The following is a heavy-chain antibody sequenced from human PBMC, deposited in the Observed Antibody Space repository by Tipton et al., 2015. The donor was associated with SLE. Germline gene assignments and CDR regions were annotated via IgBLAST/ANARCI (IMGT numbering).Heavy chain of an antibody. Sequence: SLRLSCAASGFTFGRYWMHWVRQSPGKGLEWVAVISYDGSNKYYADSVKGRFTISRDNSKNTLYLQMNSLRAEDTAVFYCARRIGGYYGMDVWGQGTAVTVSS. CDR1: GFTFGRYW. CDR3: ARRIGGYYGMDV. D-gene: IGHD2-15*01. CDR2: ISYDGSNK. J-gene: IGHJ6*02. V-gene: IGHV3-30*03.